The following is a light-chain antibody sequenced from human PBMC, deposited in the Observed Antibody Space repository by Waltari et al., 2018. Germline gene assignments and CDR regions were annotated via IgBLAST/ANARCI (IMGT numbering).Light chain of an antibody. V-gene: IGLV2-11*01. J-gene: IGLJ3*02. CDR3: SSYAGNYTWM. CDR1: SSGVGGYHY. CDR2: DVT. Sequence: QSALTQPRSVSGSPGQSVTISCTGTSSGVGGYHYVSWSQQHPGKVPKIMVYDVTKRPSGFPDRFSGSKSGYTASLTISGLQAEDEADYYCSSYAGNYTWMFGGGTKLTVL.